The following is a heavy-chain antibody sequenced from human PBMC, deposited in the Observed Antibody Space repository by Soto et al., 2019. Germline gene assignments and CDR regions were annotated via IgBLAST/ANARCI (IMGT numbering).Heavy chain of an antibody. Sequence: GGSLRLSCAASGFTFSSYGMHWVRQAPGKGLEWVTVISYDGSNKYYADYVKGRFTISRDNSKNSLYLLMNSLRAEYIAVFYCAKGLDILTGYLQFWGQGTLVTVSA. V-gene: IGHV3-30*18. CDR3: AKGLDILTGYLQF. CDR1: GFTFSSYG. CDR2: ISYDGSNK. D-gene: IGHD3-9*01. J-gene: IGHJ4*02.